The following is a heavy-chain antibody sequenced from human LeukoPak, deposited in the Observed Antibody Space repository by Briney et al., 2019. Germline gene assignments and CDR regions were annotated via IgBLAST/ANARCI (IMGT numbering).Heavy chain of an antibody. CDR1: GFPFRSYW. Sequence: PGRALRLSRAASGFPFRSYWMHWVRQVSRKGLVWAARINPGGSSITYADSVKGRFTISRDNAKNTLYLQMDSLRAEDTGVYYCARSNQADDYWGQGTLVTVSS. CDR3: ARSNQADDY. CDR2: INPGGSSI. V-gene: IGHV3-74*01. D-gene: IGHD1-14*01. J-gene: IGHJ4*02.